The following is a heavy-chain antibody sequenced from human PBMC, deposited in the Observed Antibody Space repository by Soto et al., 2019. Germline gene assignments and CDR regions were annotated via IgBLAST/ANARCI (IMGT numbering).Heavy chain of an antibody. D-gene: IGHD6-19*01. V-gene: IGHV4-31*03. CDR2: IYYSGST. CDR3: ARKVGSGWYENWFDP. Sequence: QVQLQESGPGLVKPSQTLSLTCTVSGGSISSGGYYWSWIRQHPGKGLEWIGYIYYSGSTYYNPSLKSRVTISVDTSKNQFSLKLGSVTAADTAVYYCARKVGSGWYENWFDPWGQGTLVTVSS. CDR1: GGSISSGGYY. J-gene: IGHJ5*02.